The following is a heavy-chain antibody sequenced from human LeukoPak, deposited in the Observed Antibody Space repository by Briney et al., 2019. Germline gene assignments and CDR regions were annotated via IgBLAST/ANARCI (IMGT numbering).Heavy chain of an antibody. CDR1: GFAFSNYW. CDR3: ARDGDGYNFDF. CDR2: ITRDGSYA. D-gene: IGHD5-24*01. Sequence: GGSLRLSCAASGFAFSNYWMHWVRQVPGKGLVWVSRITRDGSYANYADSVKGRFTFSRDNARNTLYLQMNSLRAEDTAVYYCARDGDGYNFDFWGQGALATVSS. J-gene: IGHJ4*02. V-gene: IGHV3-74*01.